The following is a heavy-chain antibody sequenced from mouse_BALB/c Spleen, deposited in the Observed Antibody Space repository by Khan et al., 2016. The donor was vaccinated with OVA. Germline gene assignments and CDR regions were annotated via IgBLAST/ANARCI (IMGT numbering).Heavy chain of an antibody. Sequence: EVELVESGPGLVKPSQSLSLTCTVTGYSITTNYAWDWIRQFPGNKLEWMGYISYSGSTSYNPSLKSRISITRDTSKNQFFLQLNSVTTEDTATYYGARKNYYGYGVDYWGQGTSVTVSS. CDR1: GYSITTNYA. CDR3: ARKNYYGYGVDY. J-gene: IGHJ4*01. V-gene: IGHV3-2*02. CDR2: ISYSGST. D-gene: IGHD1-1*01.